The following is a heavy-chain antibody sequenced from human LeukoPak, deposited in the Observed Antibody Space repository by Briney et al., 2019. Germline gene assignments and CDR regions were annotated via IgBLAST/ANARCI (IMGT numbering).Heavy chain of an antibody. CDR1: GFTFSNAW. J-gene: IGHJ4*02. CDR3: TTDIEMATIDFDY. CDR2: IKSKTDGGTT. V-gene: IGHV3-15*01. Sequence: PGGSLRLSCAASGFTFSNAWMSWVRQAPGKGLEWVGRIKSKTDGGTTDYAAPVKGRFTISRDDSKNTLYLQMNSLKTEDTAVYYCTTDIEMATIDFDYWGQGTLVTVSS. D-gene: IGHD5-24*01.